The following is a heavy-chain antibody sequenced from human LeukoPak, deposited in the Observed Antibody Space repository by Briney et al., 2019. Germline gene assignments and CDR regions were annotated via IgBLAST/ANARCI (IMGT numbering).Heavy chain of an antibody. J-gene: IGHJ3*02. CDR2: IIPIFGTA. CDR3: ARATLEDIVVVVAASQGDAFDI. V-gene: IGHV1-69*05. CDR1: GYTFTSYD. D-gene: IGHD2-15*01. Sequence: SVKVSCKASGYTFTSYDISWVRQAPGQGLEWMGGIIPIFGTANYAQKFQGRVTITTDESTSTAYMELSSLRSEDTAVYYCARATLEDIVVVVAASQGDAFDIWGQGTMVTVSS.